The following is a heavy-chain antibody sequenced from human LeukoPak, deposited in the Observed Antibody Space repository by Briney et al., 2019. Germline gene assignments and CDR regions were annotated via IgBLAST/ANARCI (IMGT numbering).Heavy chain of an antibody. V-gene: IGHV3-74*01. CDR2: INTDASRT. D-gene: IGHD2-15*01. Sequence: PGGSLRLSCTGSGFTFSSYWMYWVRQAPGKGLVWVSHINTDASRTDYADSVKGRFTISRDNAKNTLYLQMNSLRAEDTALYYCVRLGYCSGGRCFGMDVWGQGTTVTVSS. CDR1: GFTFSSYW. CDR3: VRLGYCSGGRCFGMDV. J-gene: IGHJ6*02.